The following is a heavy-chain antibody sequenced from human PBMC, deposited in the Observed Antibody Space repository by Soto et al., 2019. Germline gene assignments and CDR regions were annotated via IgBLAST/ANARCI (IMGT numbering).Heavy chain of an antibody. V-gene: IGHV1-69*01. CDR2: IIPLFGTP. Sequence: QVQLVQSGAEVKKPGSSVKVSCKASGGIFSTYAISWLRQAPGQGLEWMGGIIPLFGTPNYAQRIQGRVTIAAGESTSTAYVELSRLRSEDTAVYYCARDRDDDGSGNYYNRIDFWGQGTLVTVSS. CDR1: GGIFSTYA. J-gene: IGHJ4*02. D-gene: IGHD3-10*01. CDR3: ARDRDDDGSGNYYNRIDF.